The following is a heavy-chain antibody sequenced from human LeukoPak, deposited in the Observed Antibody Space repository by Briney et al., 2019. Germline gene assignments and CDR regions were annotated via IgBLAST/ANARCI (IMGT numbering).Heavy chain of an antibody. D-gene: IGHD5-18*01. CDR1: GFTFSSYL. J-gene: IGHJ4*02. V-gene: IGHV3-23*01. CDR2: LSEGGDTA. CDR3: AFSPLGDNYGFPY. Sequence: GGSLRLSCAGSGFTFSSYLKHWVRQAPGRGLEWVSSLSEGGDTAYYADSVKGRFTIYRDNSRDTLYLQVNSLRADDTALYYCAFSPLGDNYGFPYWGQGALVIVSS.